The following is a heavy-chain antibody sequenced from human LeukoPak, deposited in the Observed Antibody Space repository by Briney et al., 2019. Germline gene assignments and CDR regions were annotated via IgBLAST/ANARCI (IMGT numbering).Heavy chain of an antibody. J-gene: IGHJ4*02. CDR2: INTNTGNA. CDR1: GYTFTSYA. Sequence: ASVKVSCKSSGYTFTSYAMNWVRQAPGQGLEGMGWINTNTGNAKYAQDFTGRFVFSLDTSVSTAYLQISSLKAEDTAVYYCARPYYDILTGYYTLLEYWGQGTLVTVSS. V-gene: IGHV7-4-1*02. CDR3: ARPYYDILTGYYTLLEY. D-gene: IGHD3-9*01.